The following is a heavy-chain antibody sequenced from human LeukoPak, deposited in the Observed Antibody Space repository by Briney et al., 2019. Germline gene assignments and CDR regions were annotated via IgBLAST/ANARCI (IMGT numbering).Heavy chain of an antibody. J-gene: IGHJ3*02. Sequence: ASVKVSCKASGYTFTSYAMHWVRQAPGQRLEWMGWINAGNGNTKYSQKFQGRVTITRDTSASTAYMELSSLRSKDTAVYYCARRSLDTAMVSDAFDIWGQGAMVTVSS. D-gene: IGHD5-18*01. V-gene: IGHV1-3*01. CDR2: INAGNGNT. CDR3: ARRSLDTAMVSDAFDI. CDR1: GYTFTSYA.